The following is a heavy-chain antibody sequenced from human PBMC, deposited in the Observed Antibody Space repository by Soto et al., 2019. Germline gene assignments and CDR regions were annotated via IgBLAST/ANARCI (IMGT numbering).Heavy chain of an antibody. CDR2: IDGSGTTK. CDR3: ARGFGRFNY. Sequence: EVQLLESGGGLVQPGGSLRLSCGVSGFTFNDFEMNWVRQAPGKGLEWLAYIDGSGTTKKYADSVRGRFTISRDNPNNTLLLQMGSLCAADMASCYCARGFGRFNYGGEATVVSVSS. J-gene: IGHJ4*02. V-gene: IGHV3-48*03. D-gene: IGHD3-10*01. CDR1: GFTFNDFE.